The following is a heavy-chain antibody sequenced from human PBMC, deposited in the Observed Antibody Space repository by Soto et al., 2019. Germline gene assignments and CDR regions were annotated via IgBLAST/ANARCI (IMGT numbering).Heavy chain of an antibody. CDR1: GFTFSSYG. CDR2: IYDGSNK. D-gene: IGHD3-3*01. Sequence: QVQLVESGGGVVQPGRSLRLSCAASGFTFSSYGMHWVRQAPGKGLEWVAVIYDGSNKYYADSVKGRFTISRDKSKNTPYLQMNSLRAEDTAVYYCAKALWSGPMDVWGQGTTVTVSS. J-gene: IGHJ6*02. V-gene: IGHV3-30*18. CDR3: AKALWSGPMDV.